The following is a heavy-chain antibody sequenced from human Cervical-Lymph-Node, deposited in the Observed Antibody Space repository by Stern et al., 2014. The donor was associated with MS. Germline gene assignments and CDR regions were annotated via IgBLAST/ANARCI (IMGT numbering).Heavy chain of an antibody. CDR1: GYTLTRYY. Sequence: HVQLVESGAEVRKPGASVKVSCKASGYTLTRYYMHWVRQAPGQGLEWMGIINPSGGSSSYAPKFQDRVTMTRDTSTGTFYMELSSLRSEDTAVYYCAGGHTFDFWGQGTLVTVSS. CDR3: AGGHTFDF. V-gene: IGHV1-46*01. J-gene: IGHJ4*02. CDR2: INPSGGSS.